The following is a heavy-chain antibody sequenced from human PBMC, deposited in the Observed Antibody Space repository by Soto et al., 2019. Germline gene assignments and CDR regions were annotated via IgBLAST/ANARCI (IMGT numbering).Heavy chain of an antibody. CDR2: IIPLFGTT. CDR1: GDTFKNCV. Sequence: QVQVVQSGVEVRRPGSSVKVSCKASGDTFKNCVISWVRQTPGQGLEWMGGIIPLFGTTDFAQRSQGRLTITTDESTTTAYMELSRLRSEDTATYYCAPELGFGKLSVVWGQGTTVIVSS. V-gene: IGHV1-69*01. D-gene: IGHD3-10*01. J-gene: IGHJ6*02. CDR3: APELGFGKLSVV.